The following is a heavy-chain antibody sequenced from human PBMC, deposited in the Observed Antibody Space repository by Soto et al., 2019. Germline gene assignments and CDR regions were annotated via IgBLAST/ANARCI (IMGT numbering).Heavy chain of an antibody. V-gene: IGHV3-23*01. CDR2: ISGSGGST. D-gene: IGHD5-18*01. Sequence: EVQLLESGGGWVQPGGSLRLSCATSGFTFSSYAMSWVRQAPGKGLEWVSAISGSGGSTYYADSVKGRFTISRDNSKNTLYLQMTSLRAEDTAVYYCAKESPAMGSFDYWGQGTLVTVSS. CDR1: GFTFSSYA. J-gene: IGHJ4*02. CDR3: AKESPAMGSFDY.